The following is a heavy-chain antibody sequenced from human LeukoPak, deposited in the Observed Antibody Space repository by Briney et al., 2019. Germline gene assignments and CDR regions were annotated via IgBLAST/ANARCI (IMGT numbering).Heavy chain of an antibody. Sequence: GGSLRLSCAASGFTFDHYVMAWFRQAPGKGLEWVSTISALFPNTYSADSVKGRFTISRDNSKSTLYLQMNSLRAEDTAIYYCAKDLFSRSGRVGNMDVWGKGTTVTVSS. CDR1: GFTFDHYV. CDR2: ISALFPNT. CDR3: AKDLFSRSGRVGNMDV. V-gene: IGHV3-23*01. J-gene: IGHJ6*03. D-gene: IGHD2-15*01.